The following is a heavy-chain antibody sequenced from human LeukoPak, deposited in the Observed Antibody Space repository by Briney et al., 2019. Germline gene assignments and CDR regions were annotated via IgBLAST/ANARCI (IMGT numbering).Heavy chain of an antibody. J-gene: IGHJ3*02. Sequence: GGSLRLSCAASGFTFSSYAMSWVRQAPGKGLEWVSAISSSSSTIYYADSVKGRFTISRDNAKNSLYLQMNSLRAEDTAVYYCARAKRNGFDIWGQGTMISVSS. V-gene: IGHV3-48*01. CDR1: GFTFSSYA. CDR2: ISSSSSTI. CDR3: ARAKRNGFDI.